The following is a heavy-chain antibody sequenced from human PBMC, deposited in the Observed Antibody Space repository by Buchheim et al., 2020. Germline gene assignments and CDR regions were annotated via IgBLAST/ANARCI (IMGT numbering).Heavy chain of an antibody. CDR2: IYYSGST. V-gene: IGHV4-31*03. J-gene: IGHJ6*02. CDR1: GGSISSGGYY. D-gene: IGHD3-9*01. CDR3: ARGDVLRYFDWLSGMADYYYYGMDV. Sequence: QVQLQESGPGLVKPSQTLSLTCTVSGGSISSGGYYWSWIRQHPGKGLEWIGYIYYSGSTYYNPFLKSRVTISVDTSKNQFSLKLSSVTAADTAVYYCARGDVLRYFDWLSGMADYYYYGMDVWGQGTT.